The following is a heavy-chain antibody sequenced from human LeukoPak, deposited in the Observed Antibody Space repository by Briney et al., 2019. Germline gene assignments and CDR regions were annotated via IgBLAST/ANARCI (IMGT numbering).Heavy chain of an antibody. V-gene: IGHV3-21*01. Sequence: GGSLRLSCAASGFTFSDYSMSWVRQAPGKGLEWVSSISRNSRHVYYGGSVWGRFTISRDDARNSLFLEMNSLRAEDMAVYYCVRDFMGMGGTTAYLHYWGQGTLVTVSS. CDR1: GFTFSDYS. D-gene: IGHD1-26*01. CDR2: ISRNSRHV. J-gene: IGHJ1*01. CDR3: VRDFMGMGGTTAYLHY.